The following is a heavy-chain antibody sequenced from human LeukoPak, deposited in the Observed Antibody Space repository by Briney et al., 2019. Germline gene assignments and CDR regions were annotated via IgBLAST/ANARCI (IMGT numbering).Heavy chain of an antibody. D-gene: IGHD1-26*01. J-gene: IGHJ4*02. CDR1: GFTFSSYA. Sequence: GGSLRLSCAASGFTFSSYAMSWVRQAPGKGLEWVSAISGSGGSTYYADSVKGRFTISRDNSKNTLYLQMNSLRVEDTAVYYCAKVLTRSYSVRPYYFDYWGQGTLVTVSS. V-gene: IGHV3-23*01. CDR2: ISGSGGST. CDR3: AKVLTRSYSVRPYYFDY.